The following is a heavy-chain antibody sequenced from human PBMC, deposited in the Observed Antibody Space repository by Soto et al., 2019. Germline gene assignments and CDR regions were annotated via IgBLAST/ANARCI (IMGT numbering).Heavy chain of an antibody. CDR1: GYTFSDYY. J-gene: IGHJ4*02. CDR2: VDTSGTKI. V-gene: IGHV3-11*01. D-gene: IGHD3-3*01. Sequence: GGSLRLSCSASGYTFSDYYMSWIRQAPGKGLEWISYVDTSGTKIYYADSVKGRFTITRDNAKNSLYLEMNSLRDEDTAVYYCASHYDMWSGYLSPVDYWGQGTLVTVSS. CDR3: ASHYDMWSGYLSPVDY.